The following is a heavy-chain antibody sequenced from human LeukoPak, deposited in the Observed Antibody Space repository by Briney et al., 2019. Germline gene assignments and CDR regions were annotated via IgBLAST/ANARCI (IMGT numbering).Heavy chain of an antibody. Sequence: PGGSLRLSCAASGFTFSSYWMSWVRQAPGKGLEWVANIKQDGSEKYYVDSVKGRFTISRDNAKNSLYLQMNSLRAEDTAVYYCARAKSGYSLGAFDIWGQGTMVTVSS. CDR2: IKQDGSEK. D-gene: IGHD5-18*01. J-gene: IGHJ3*02. V-gene: IGHV3-7*01. CDR1: GFTFSSYW. CDR3: ARAKSGYSLGAFDI.